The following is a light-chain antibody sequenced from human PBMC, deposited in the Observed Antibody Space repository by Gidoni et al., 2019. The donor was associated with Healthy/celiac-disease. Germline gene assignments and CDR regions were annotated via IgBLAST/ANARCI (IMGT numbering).Light chain of an antibody. J-gene: IGLJ2*01. V-gene: IGLV3-1*01. Sequence: SYELTQPPSVSVSPGQTASITFSGDKLGDKYACWYQQKPGQSPVLVIYKDSKRPSGIPERFSGSNSGNTATLTISGTQAMDEADYYCQAWDSNVVFGGGTKLTVL. CDR1: KLGDKY. CDR2: KDS. CDR3: QAWDSNVV.